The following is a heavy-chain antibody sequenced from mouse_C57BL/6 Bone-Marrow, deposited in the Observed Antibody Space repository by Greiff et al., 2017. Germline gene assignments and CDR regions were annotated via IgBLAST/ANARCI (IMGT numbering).Heavy chain of an antibody. CDR3: ARSLYGPWVAY. V-gene: IGHV1-69*01. D-gene: IGHD1-1*01. CDR2: IDPSDSYT. CDR1: GYTFTSYW. Sequence: QVQLQQPGAELVMPGASVKLSCKASGYTFTSYWMHWVKQRPGQGLEWIGEIDPSDSYTNYNQKFKGKSTLTVDKSSSTAYMQLSSLTSEDSAVYYGARSLYGPWVAYWGQGTLVTVSA. J-gene: IGHJ3*01.